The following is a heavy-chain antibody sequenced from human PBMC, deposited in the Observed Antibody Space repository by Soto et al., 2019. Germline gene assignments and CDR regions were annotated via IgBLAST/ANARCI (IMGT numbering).Heavy chain of an antibody. Sequence: GASVKVSCKASGYTFTSYYMHWVRQAPGQGLEWMGIINPSGGSTSYAQKFQGRVTMTRDTSTSTVYMELSSLRSEDTAVYYCARDQFYGSTSANNIYSYYYGMDVWGRGTTVTVSS. D-gene: IGHD3-10*01. CDR3: ARDQFYGSTSANNIYSYYYGMDV. V-gene: IGHV1-46*01. CDR2: INPSGGST. J-gene: IGHJ6*02. CDR1: GYTFTSYY.